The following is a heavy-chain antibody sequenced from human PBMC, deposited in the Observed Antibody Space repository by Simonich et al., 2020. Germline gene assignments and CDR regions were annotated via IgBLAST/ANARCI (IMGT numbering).Heavy chain of an antibody. Sequence: QVQLQESGPGLVKPSETLSLTCAVSGYSISSVYYWGWIRQPPGKGLEWIGSIYHRGRTYYKPSRKSRVTISVDTSKNQFSLKLSYVTAADTAVYYCARVGYSNYYYYGMDVWGQGTTVTVSS. CDR2: IYHRGRT. D-gene: IGHD6-13*01. CDR3: ARVGYSNYYYYGMDV. CDR1: GYSISSVYY. V-gene: IGHV4-38-2*01. J-gene: IGHJ6*02.